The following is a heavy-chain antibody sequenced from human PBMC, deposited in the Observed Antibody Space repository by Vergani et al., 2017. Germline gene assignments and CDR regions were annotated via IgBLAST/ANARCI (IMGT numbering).Heavy chain of an antibody. V-gene: IGHV4-34*01. CDR2: IYYSGST. CDR1: GGSFSGYY. D-gene: IGHD2-2*01. CDR3: ARDLGSVWHCSSTSCPLDY. Sequence: QVQLQQWGAGLLKPSETLSLTCAVYGGSFSGYYWGWIRQPPGRGLEWIGSIYYSGSTYYNPSLKSRVTRSVDTSKNQFSLKLSSVTAADTAVYYCARDLGSVWHCSSTSCPLDYWGQGTLVTVSS. J-gene: IGHJ4*02.